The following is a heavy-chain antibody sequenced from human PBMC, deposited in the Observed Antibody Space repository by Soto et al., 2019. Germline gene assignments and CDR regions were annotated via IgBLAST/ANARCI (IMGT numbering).Heavy chain of an antibody. Sequence: QVQLVQSGAEVKKPGSSVKVSCKASGGTFSSYAISWVRQAPGQGLEWMGGIIPIFGTANYAQKFQGRVTITADESTSTAYMELSSLRSEDTAVYYCAKDRDYGGNSPFDYWGQGTLVTVSS. CDR3: AKDRDYGGNSPFDY. V-gene: IGHV1-69*01. CDR2: IIPIFGTA. D-gene: IGHD4-17*01. CDR1: GGTFSSYA. J-gene: IGHJ4*02.